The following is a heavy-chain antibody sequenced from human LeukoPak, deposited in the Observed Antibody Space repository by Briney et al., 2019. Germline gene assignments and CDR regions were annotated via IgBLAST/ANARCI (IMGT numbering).Heavy chain of an antibody. Sequence: PGGSLRLSCAASGFTFSSSSMNCLRQAPGKGLEWISYISSSSSTIKYADSVKGRFTISRDNAKNSLYLQMNSLKAEDTAVYYCASLSYGGNSDYWGQGTLVTVSS. D-gene: IGHD4-23*01. CDR2: ISSSSSTI. CDR1: GFTFSSSS. J-gene: IGHJ4*02. CDR3: ASLSYGGNSDY. V-gene: IGHV3-48*01.